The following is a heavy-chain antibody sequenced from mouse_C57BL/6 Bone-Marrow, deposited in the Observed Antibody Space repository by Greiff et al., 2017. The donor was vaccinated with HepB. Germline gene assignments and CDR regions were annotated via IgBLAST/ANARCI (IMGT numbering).Heavy chain of an antibody. CDR2: IYPRSGNT. CDR1: GYTFTSYG. J-gene: IGHJ3*01. V-gene: IGHV1-81*01. CDR3: ANYYGSAFAY. Sequence: QVQLKESGAELARPGASVKLSCKASGYTFTSYGISWVKQRTGQGLEWIGEIYPRSGNTYYNEKFKGKATLTADKSSSTAYMELRSLTSEDSAVYFCANYYGSAFAYWGQGTLVTVSA. D-gene: IGHD1-1*01.